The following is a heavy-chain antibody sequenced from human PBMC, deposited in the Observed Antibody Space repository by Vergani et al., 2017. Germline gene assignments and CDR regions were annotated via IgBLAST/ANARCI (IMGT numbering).Heavy chain of an antibody. CDR1: GYTFTGYY. CDR3: ARVHESIEYSXSSGDYYYYYMDV. J-gene: IGHJ6*03. CDR2: INPNSGGT. D-gene: IGHD6-6*01. V-gene: IGHV1-2*02. Sequence: QVQLVQSGAEVKKPGASVQVSCKASGYTFTGYYMHWVRQAPGQGLEWMGWINPNSGGTNYAQKFQGRVTMTRDTSISTAYMELSRLRSDDTAVYYCARVHESIEYSXSSGDYYYYYMDVWGKGTTVTVSS.